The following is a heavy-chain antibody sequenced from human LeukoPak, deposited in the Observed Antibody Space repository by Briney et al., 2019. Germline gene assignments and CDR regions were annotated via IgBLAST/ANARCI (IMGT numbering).Heavy chain of an antibody. D-gene: IGHD5-18*01. J-gene: IGHJ5*02. CDR3: ARVGMQLEFDP. Sequence: SETLSLTCTVSGGSISSNNYYWGWIRQPPGRGLEWIGSIYYSGSTYYNPSLKSRVTISVDTSKNQFSLKLSSVTAADTAVYYCARVGMQLEFDPWGQGTLVTVSS. CDR1: GGSISSNNYY. CDR2: IYYSGST. V-gene: IGHV4-39*07.